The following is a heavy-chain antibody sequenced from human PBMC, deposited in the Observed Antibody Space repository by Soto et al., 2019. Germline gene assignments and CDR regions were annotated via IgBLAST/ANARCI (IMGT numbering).Heavy chain of an antibody. J-gene: IGHJ3*02. Sequence: VQLLESGGGLVQPGGSLRLSCAASGFTFSSYAMSWVRQAPGKGLEWVSAISGSGGSTYYADSVKGRFTISRDNSKNTLYLQMNSLRAEDTAVYYCAKDLEYNTGNPSAFDIWGQGTMVTVSS. V-gene: IGHV3-23*01. CDR1: GFTFSSYA. CDR2: ISGSGGST. CDR3: AKDLEYNTGNPSAFDI. D-gene: IGHD1-20*01.